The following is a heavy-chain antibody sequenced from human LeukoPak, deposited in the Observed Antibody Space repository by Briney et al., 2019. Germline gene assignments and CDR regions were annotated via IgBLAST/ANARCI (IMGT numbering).Heavy chain of an antibody. CDR3: ARTVQSSGWFPDAFDI. V-gene: IGHV4-59*01. D-gene: IGHD6-19*01. J-gene: IGHJ3*02. CDR2: IYYSGST. Sequence: SETLSLTCTVSGGSISSYYWSWIRQPPGKGLEWMGYIYYSGSTNYNPSLKSRVTISVDTSKNQFSLKLSSVTAADTAVYYCARTVQSSGWFPDAFDIWGQGTMVTASS. CDR1: GGSISSYY.